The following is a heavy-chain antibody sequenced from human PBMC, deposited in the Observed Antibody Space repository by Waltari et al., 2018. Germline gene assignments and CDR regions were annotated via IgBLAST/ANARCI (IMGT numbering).Heavy chain of an antibody. CDR2: IYSGGST. Sequence: EVQLLESGGGLVQPGGSLRLSCAASGFTFSSYAMSWVRQAPGKGLEWVSVIYSGGSTYYAESVKGRFTISRDNSKNTLYLQMNSLMAEDTAVYYCSKVIGRLSAPRAFDIWGQGTMVTVSS. CDR1: GFTFSSYA. CDR3: SKVIGRLSAPRAFDI. V-gene: IGHV3-23*03. J-gene: IGHJ3*02. D-gene: IGHD1-26*01.